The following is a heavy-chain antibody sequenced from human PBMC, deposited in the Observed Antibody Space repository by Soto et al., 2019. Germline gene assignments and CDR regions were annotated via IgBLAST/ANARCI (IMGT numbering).Heavy chain of an antibody. CDR2: MYHTGNT. CDR3: ARSIYYYDSSGLGGIEY. CDR1: GGSISTYS. J-gene: IGHJ4*02. D-gene: IGHD3-22*01. V-gene: IGHV4-59*12. Sequence: SETLSLTCTVSGGSISTYSWSWIRQPPGKGLEWIGNMYHTGNTYHNPSLKSRVTISVDRSKNQFSLKLSSVTAADTAVYYCARSIYYYDSSGLGGIEYWGQGTLVTVSS.